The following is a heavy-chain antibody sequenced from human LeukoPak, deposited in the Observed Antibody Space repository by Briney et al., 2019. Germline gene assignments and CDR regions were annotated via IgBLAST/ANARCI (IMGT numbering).Heavy chain of an antibody. CDR1: GFTFSSYA. CDR3: AKTRGYYFDY. V-gene: IGHV3-23*01. D-gene: IGHD3-10*01. J-gene: IGHJ4*02. CDR2: ISGSGGST. Sequence: QPWGSVSLSCAASGFTFSSYAMSWVRQAPGKGLEWVSAISGSGGSTYYADSVKGRFTISRDNSKNTLYLQMNSLRAEDTAVYYCAKTRGYYFDYWGQGTLVTVSS.